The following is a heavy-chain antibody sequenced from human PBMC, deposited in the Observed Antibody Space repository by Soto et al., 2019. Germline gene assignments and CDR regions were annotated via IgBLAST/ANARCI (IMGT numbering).Heavy chain of an antibody. V-gene: IGHV1-18*01. D-gene: IGHD6-19*01. J-gene: IGHJ5*02. CDR3: ARDALFVQHSSDGNWFDP. Sequence: ASVKVSCKASGYTFTSYGISWVRQAPGQGLEWMGWISAYNGNTNYAQKLQGRVTMTTDTSTSTAYMELRSLRSDDTAVYYCARDALFVQHSSDGNWFDPWGQGTLVTVSS. CDR1: GYTFTSYG. CDR2: ISAYNGNT.